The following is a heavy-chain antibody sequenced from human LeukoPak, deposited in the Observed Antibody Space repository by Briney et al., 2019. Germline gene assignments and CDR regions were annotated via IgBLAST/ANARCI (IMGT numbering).Heavy chain of an antibody. CDR2: IYYSGST. CDR3: ARGLYSSSWYGFGY. Sequence: PSETLSLTCTVPGGSISSSSYYWGWIRQPPGKGLEWIGSIYYSGSTYYNPSLKSRVTISVDTSKNQFSLKLSSVTAADTAVYYCARGLYSSSWYGFGYWGQGTLVTVSS. CDR1: GGSISSSSYY. D-gene: IGHD6-13*01. J-gene: IGHJ4*02. V-gene: IGHV4-39*07.